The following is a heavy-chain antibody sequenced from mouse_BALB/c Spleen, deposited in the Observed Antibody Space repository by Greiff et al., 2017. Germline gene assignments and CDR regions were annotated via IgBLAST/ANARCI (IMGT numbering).Heavy chain of an antibody. J-gene: IGHJ1*01. D-gene: IGHD2-4*01. CDR2: IHPSDSET. Sequence: QVQLQQSGAELVRPGSSVKISCKASGYSFTSYWMNWVKQRPGQGLEWIGMIHPSDSETRLNQKFKDKATLTVDKSSSTAYMQLSSPTSEDSAVYYCAKSTMITTRGYWYFDVWGAGTTVTVSS. V-gene: IGHV1-61*01. CDR3: AKSTMITTRGYWYFDV. CDR1: GYSFTSYW.